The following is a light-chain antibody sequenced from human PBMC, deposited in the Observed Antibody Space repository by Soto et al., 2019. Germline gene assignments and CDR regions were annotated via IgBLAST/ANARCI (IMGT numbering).Light chain of an antibody. CDR1: SGHSTYA. CDR3: QTWGTGFWV. Sequence: QLVLTQSPSASASLGASVKLTCTLSSGHSTYAIAWHQQKPEKGPRYLMKLDRAGSHNKGDGIPDRFSGSSSGAERYLIISSLQSEDEADYYCQTWGTGFWVFGGGTKLTVL. V-gene: IGLV4-69*01. CDR2: LDRAGSH. J-gene: IGLJ3*02.